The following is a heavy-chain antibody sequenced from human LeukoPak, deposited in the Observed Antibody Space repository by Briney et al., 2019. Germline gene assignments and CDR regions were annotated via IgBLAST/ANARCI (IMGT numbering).Heavy chain of an antibody. CDR2: NFPGDSDT. D-gene: IGHD2-15*01. Sequence: GASLKIPCKGSGYSFTSYCIGWWSQMPGEGREWMVINFPGDSDTRYSPSLQGQVTISADKSISPSYLQRSTLKASDTAVYYCARHPSQKKLLSPQNWFDSWGQGTLVTVSS. J-gene: IGHJ5*01. CDR3: ARHPSQKKLLSPQNWFDS. V-gene: IGHV5-51*01. CDR1: GYSFTSYC.